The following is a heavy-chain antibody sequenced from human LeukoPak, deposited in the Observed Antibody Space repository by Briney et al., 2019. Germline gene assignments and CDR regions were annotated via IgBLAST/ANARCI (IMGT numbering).Heavy chain of an antibody. J-gene: IGHJ4*02. CDR1: GFTFSSYW. Sequence: PGGSLRLSCAASGFTFSSYWMHWVRQAPGKGLVWVSRINSDGSSTSYADSVKGRFTISRDNAKNTLYLQMNSLRAEDTAVYYCARLGRITIFGVVNSFDYWGQGTLVTVSS. CDR3: ARLGRITIFGVVNSFDY. CDR2: INSDGSST. V-gene: IGHV3-74*01. D-gene: IGHD3-3*01.